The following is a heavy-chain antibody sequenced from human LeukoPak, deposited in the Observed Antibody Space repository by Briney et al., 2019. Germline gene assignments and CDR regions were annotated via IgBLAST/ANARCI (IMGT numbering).Heavy chain of an antibody. D-gene: IGHD1-20*01. Sequence: SETLSLTCTVFGGSFNSGVYFWVWIRQPPGKGLEGVGNITYNERSDYNSSLKTRLTISIDMSNIPFSLKLTSVTAADTAMSYSARSYNWNGIDDWGQGTLVTVPS. V-gene: IGHV4-39*07. CDR2: ITYNERS. J-gene: IGHJ4*02. CDR1: GGSFNSGVYF. CDR3: ARSYNWNGIDD.